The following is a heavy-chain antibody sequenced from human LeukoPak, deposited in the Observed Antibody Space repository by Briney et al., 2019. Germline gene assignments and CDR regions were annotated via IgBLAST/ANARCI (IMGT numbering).Heavy chain of an antibody. V-gene: IGHV4-34*01. CDR3: ARGWGRGYNLGSKNFDY. CDR2: IDHSGST. CDR1: GGSFSDYS. J-gene: IGHJ4*02. D-gene: IGHD5-24*01. Sequence: SETLSLTCAVYGGSFSDYSWSWIRQPPGKGLEWIGEIDHSGSTNYNPSLKSQVTISVDTSRNQFSLKLTSVTAADTAVYYCARGWGRGYNLGSKNFDYWGQGTLVTVSS.